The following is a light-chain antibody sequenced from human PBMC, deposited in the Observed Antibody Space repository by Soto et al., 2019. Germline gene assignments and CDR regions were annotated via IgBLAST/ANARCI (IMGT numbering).Light chain of an antibody. J-gene: IGLJ2*01. CDR1: NTAIDNYAF. CDR2: DGT. Sequence: QSALTQPASVSGSPGQSITISCSGTNTAIDNYAFVSWYQQHPGQAPKLLIYDGTERPSGVSDRFSGSRSDNTASLTISGLQAEDAADYFCYSHARGYTSLVFGGGTKLTVL. CDR3: YSHARGYTSLV. V-gene: IGLV2-23*01.